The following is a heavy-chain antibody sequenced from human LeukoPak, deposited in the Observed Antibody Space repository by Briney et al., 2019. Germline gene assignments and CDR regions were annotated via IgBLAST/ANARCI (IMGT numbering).Heavy chain of an antibody. Sequence: GGSLRLSCAASGFTFSSYEMNWVRQAPGKGLEWVSYISSSGSTIYYADSVKGRFTISVDNAKTSLYLQMNSLRAEDTAVYYCARVLAVGGVIPYYYYYYSMDVWGQGTTVTVSS. J-gene: IGHJ6*02. CDR2: ISSSGSTI. CDR3: ARVLAVGGVIPYYYYYYSMDV. CDR1: GFTFSSYE. D-gene: IGHD3-16*02. V-gene: IGHV3-48*03.